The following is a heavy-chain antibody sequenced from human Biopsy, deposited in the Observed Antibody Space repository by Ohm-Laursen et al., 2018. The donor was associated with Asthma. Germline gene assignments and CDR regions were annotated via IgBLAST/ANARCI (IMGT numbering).Heavy chain of an antibody. J-gene: IGHJ3*02. V-gene: IGHV3-30*18. CDR1: GFSFNSYG. CDR2: MSFDGRQT. Sequence: SLRLSCTASGFSFNSYGMHWVRQAPGKGLEWAAVMSFDGRQTYYADSVKGRFTISRDNSKNTLYLQMNSLRAEDTAVYYCAKERYYDFWSGYPIWGQGTMVTVSS. D-gene: IGHD3-3*01. CDR3: AKERYYDFWSGYPI.